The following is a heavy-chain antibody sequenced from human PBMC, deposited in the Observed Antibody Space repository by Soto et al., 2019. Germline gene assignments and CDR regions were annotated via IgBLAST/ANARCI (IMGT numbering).Heavy chain of an antibody. Sequence: QAHLVQSGAEVREPGASVKVSCRTSGYTFINYYIHWVRQAPGHGLEWMAIINPMSGATNYAQKCQGRITLTMDTSTTTVYMEVSSLTSEDTAVYYCARDLAAGDLWGQGTLVTVSS. CDR2: INPMSGAT. V-gene: IGHV1-46*01. J-gene: IGHJ4*02. CDR3: ARDLAAGDL. D-gene: IGHD2-21*01. CDR1: GYTFINYY.